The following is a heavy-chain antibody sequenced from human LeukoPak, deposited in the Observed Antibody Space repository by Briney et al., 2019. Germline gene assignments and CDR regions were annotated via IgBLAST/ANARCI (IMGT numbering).Heavy chain of an antibody. D-gene: IGHD4-23*01. CDR2: ISSNGDWT. CDR3: ANLLRWEPY. Sequence: GGSLRLSCAASGFTFSSYGMHWVRQAPGKRLEYVSAISSNGDWTYYADSVKGRFTISRDNSKNTLYLQMNSLRAEDTAVYYCANLLRWEPYWGQGTLVTVSS. CDR1: GFTFSSYG. V-gene: IGHV3-64*02. J-gene: IGHJ4*02.